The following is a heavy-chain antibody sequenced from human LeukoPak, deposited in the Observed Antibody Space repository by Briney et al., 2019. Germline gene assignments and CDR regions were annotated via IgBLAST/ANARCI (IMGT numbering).Heavy chain of an antibody. D-gene: IGHD3-9*01. CDR1: GGSISSYY. CDR2: IYYSGST. Sequence: SETLSLTCTVSGGSISSYYWSWIRQPPGKGLEWIGYIYYSGSTNYNPSLKSRVTISVDTSKNQFSLKLSSVTAADTAVYYCARVDYDILTGYYSSWFDPWGQGTLVTVSS. J-gene: IGHJ5*02. V-gene: IGHV4-59*01. CDR3: ARVDYDILTGYYSSWFDP.